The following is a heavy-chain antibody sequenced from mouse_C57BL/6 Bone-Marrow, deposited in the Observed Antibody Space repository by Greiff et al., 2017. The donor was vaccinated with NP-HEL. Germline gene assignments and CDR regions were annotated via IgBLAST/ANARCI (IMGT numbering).Heavy chain of an antibody. V-gene: IGHV14-4*01. Sequence: EVKLMESGAELVRPGASVKLSCTASGFNIKDDYMHWVKQRPEQGLEWIGWIDPENGDTEYASKFQGKATITADTSSNTAYLQLSSLTSEDTAVYYCTPTDNFDVLGTGTTVTVSS. J-gene: IGHJ1*03. CDR2: IDPENGDT. CDR1: GFNIKDDY. D-gene: IGHD1-1*01. CDR3: TPTDNFDV.